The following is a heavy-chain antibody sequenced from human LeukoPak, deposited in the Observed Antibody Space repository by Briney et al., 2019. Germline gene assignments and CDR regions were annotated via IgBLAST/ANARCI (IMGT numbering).Heavy chain of an antibody. CDR1: GYTFTSYG. Sequence: ASVKVSCKASGYTFTSYGISWVRQAPGQGLEWMGWISAYNGNTNYAQKLQGRVTMTTDTSTSTAYMELRSLRSDDTAVYYCARALELRYYCYYGMDVWGQGTTVTVSS. J-gene: IGHJ6*02. V-gene: IGHV1-18*01. D-gene: IGHD1-26*01. CDR2: ISAYNGNT. CDR3: ARALELRYYCYYGMDV.